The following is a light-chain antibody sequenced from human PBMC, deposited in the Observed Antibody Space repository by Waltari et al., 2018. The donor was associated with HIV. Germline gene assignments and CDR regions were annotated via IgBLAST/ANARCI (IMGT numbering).Light chain of an antibody. CDR1: SANVGNT. V-gene: IGLV1-47*01. J-gene: IGLJ3*02. CDR2: RDN. CDR3: AAWDDILSGWV. Sequence: QSVLTQPPSASGTPGQRVTISCSGSSANVGNTVYWYQQLPGTAPKVLIYRDNQLPSGVPDRFSGSRSGTSASLGVSGLRSEDEANYFCAAWDDILSGWVFGGGTKLTVL.